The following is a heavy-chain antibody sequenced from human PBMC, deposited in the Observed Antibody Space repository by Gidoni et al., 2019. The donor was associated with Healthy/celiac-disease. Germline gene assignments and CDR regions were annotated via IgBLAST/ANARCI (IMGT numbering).Heavy chain of an antibody. CDR3: AGSIAAAGIIIWFDP. D-gene: IGHD6-13*01. CDR2: INHSGST. J-gene: IGHJ5*02. CDR1: GGSFSGYY. Sequence: QVQLQQWGAGLLKPSEPLSLTCAVYGGSFSGYYWSWIRQPPGKGLEWIGEINHSGSTNYNPSLKSRVTISVDTSKNQFSLKLSSVTAADTAVYYCAGSIAAAGIIIWFDPWGQGTLVTVPS. V-gene: IGHV4-34*01.